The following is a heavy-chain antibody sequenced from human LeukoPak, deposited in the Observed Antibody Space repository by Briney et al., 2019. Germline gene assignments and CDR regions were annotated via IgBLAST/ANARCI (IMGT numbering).Heavy chain of an antibody. J-gene: IGHJ4*02. CDR3: AKDQWELLPFFDY. D-gene: IGHD1-26*01. Sequence: PGGSLRLSCAASGFTFSSYGMHWVRQAPGKGLEWVAVIWYDGSNKYYADSVKGRFTISRDNSKNTLYLQMNSLRAEDTAVYYCAKDQWELLPFFDYWGQGTLVTVSS. V-gene: IGHV3-33*06. CDR2: IWYDGSNK. CDR1: GFTFSSYG.